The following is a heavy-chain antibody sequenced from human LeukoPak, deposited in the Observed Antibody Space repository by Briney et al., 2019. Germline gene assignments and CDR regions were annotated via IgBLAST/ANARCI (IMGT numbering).Heavy chain of an antibody. CDR2: IRSKANSYAT. V-gene: IGHV3-73*01. CDR3: TRHYYDSSGYYPVGYFDY. J-gene: IGHJ4*02. Sequence: GGSLRLSCAASRFTFSGSAMHWVRQASGKGLEWVGRIRSKANSYATAYAASVKGRFTISRDDSKNTAYLQMNSLKTEDTAVYYCTRHYYDSSGYYPVGYFDYWGQGTLVTVSS. CDR1: RFTFSGSA. D-gene: IGHD3-22*01.